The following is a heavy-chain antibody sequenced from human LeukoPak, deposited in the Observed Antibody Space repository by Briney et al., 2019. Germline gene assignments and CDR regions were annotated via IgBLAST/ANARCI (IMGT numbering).Heavy chain of an antibody. V-gene: IGHV3-30*18. D-gene: IGHD3-10*01. CDR1: GFTFSGYG. J-gene: IGHJ4*02. Sequence: LGGSLRLSCAASGFTFSGYGMHWVRQAPGKGLEWVAVISYDGSNKYYADSVKGRFTISRDNSKNTLYLQMNSLRAEDTAVYYCAKVWVTMVRGAIPDDYWGQGTLVTVSS. CDR2: ISYDGSNK. CDR3: AKVWVTMVRGAIPDDY.